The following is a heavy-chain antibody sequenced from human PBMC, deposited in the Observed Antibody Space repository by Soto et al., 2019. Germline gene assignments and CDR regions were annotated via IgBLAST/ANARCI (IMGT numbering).Heavy chain of an antibody. V-gene: IGHV4-59*01. Sequence: KPSETLSLTCTVSGGSMSNYYWSWIRQPPGKGLEWIGYIYYIGSTNYNPSLKSRVTISVDTSKNHFSLKLSSVTAADTAAYYCARSTMPNAFDIWGQGTMVTVSS. CDR3: ARSTMPNAFDI. D-gene: IGHD2-2*01. CDR2: IYYIGST. J-gene: IGHJ3*02. CDR1: GGSMSNYY.